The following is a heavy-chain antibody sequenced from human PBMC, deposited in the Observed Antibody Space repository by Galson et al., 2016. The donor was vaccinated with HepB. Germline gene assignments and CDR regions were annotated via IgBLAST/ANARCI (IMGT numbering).Heavy chain of an antibody. CDR3: ARRPRDFRSRAHFKYYYYGMDV. CDR2: VSDSGST. Sequence: LSCAASGFTVSNNYMKWVRQAPGKGLEWIGEVSDSGSTNYHPSLKSRLTISVDTSKKQFSLKLSSLTAADTAVYYCARRPRDFRSRAHFKYYYYGMDVWGQGTTVTVSS. J-gene: IGHJ6*02. V-gene: IGHV4-34*01. CDR1: GFTVSNNY. D-gene: IGHD3-3*01.